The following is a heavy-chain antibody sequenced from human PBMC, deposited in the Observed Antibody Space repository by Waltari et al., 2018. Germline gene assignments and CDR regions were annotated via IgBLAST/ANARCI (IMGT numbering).Heavy chain of an antibody. CDR2: LNNGGDYK. V-gene: IGHV3-21*06. CDR3: ARGKAFDP. Sequence: VRLVESGGGRVEPGESLRLSCVGPGFGVDEYSMNWVRQAPGKGLEWVASLNNGGDYKGYADSVEGRFTISRDNDKNTLYLQMNDLRVDDTAIYYCARGKAFDPWGQGTRVNVSS. J-gene: IGHJ5*02. CDR1: GFGVDEYS.